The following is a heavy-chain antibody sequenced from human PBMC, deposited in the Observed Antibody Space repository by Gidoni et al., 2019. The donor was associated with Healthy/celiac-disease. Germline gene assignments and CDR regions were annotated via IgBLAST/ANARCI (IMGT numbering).Heavy chain of an antibody. CDR2: INPNSGGT. CDR1: GYTFIVYY. V-gene: IGHV1-2*02. CDR3: ARTHRPGRWLQSLLPDV. D-gene: IGHD5-12*01. Sequence: QVQLVQSGAEVKKPGASVKVSCKASGYTFIVYYMNWVRQAPGQGLEWMGWINPNSGGTSSAQKFQGRVTMTRDTFSSTAYMELSRLTSDDTAVYFCARTHRPGRWLQSLLPDVWGQGTTVSVSS. J-gene: IGHJ6*02.